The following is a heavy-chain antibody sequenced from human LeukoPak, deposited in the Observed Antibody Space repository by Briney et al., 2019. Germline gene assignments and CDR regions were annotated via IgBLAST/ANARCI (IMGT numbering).Heavy chain of an antibody. J-gene: IGHJ4*02. V-gene: IGHV3-21*01. Sequence: PGGSLRLSCAASGFTFSSYSMNWVRQAPGEGLAWGSSICSSSSYIYYADSVKGRFTISRDNAKNSLYLQMNSLRAEDTAVYYCARDQLTRGIGVADLDYWGQGNLVTVSS. CDR2: ICSSSSYI. CDR1: GFTFSSYS. D-gene: IGHD6-19*01. CDR3: ARDQLTRGIGVADLDY.